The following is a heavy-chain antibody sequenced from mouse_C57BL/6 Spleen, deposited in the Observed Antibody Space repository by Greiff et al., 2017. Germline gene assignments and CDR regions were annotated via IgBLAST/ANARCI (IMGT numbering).Heavy chain of an antibody. Sequence: QVQLQQSGAELVRPGASVTLSCKASGYTFTDYEMHWVKQTPVHGLEWIGAIDPETGGPAYNQKFKGKAILTADKSSSTAYMGLRSLPSEDSAVYYCTRRDDGYWAMDDWGQGTSVTVSA. D-gene: IGHD2-3*01. CDR1: GYTFTDYE. CDR3: TRRDDGYWAMDD. CDR2: IDPETGGP. V-gene: IGHV1-15*01. J-gene: IGHJ4*01.